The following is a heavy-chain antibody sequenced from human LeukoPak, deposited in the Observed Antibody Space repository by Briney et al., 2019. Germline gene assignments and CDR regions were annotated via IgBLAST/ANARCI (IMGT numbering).Heavy chain of an antibody. D-gene: IGHD3-16*01. V-gene: IGHV3-23*01. CDR3: ASQPRYDYVWGI. J-gene: IGHJ4*02. Sequence: GGSLRLSCAASGFTFSSYAMSWVRQAPGKGLEWLSAISGSGGSTYYADSVKGRFTISRDNSKNTLYLQMNSLRAEDTAVYYCASQPRYDYVWGIWGQGTLVTVSS. CDR1: GFTFSSYA. CDR2: ISGSGGST.